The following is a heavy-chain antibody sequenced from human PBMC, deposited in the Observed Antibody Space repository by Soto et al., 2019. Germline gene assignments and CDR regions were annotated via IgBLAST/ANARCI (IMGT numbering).Heavy chain of an antibody. CDR2: ISAYNGNT. D-gene: IGHD3-3*01. CDR3: AIYYDFWSGPTTYYYMDV. V-gene: IGHV1-18*01. CDR1: GYRFTSYG. J-gene: IGHJ6*03. Sequence: ASVKVSCRASGYRFTSYGISWVRQAPGQGLEWMGWISAYNGNTNYAQKLQGRVTMTTDTSTSTAYMELRSLRSDDTAVYYCAIYYDFWSGPTTYYYMDVWGKGTTVTVSS.